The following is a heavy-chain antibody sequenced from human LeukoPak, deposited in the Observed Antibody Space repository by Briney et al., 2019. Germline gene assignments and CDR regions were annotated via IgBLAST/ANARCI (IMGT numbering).Heavy chain of an antibody. CDR3: ARGGHALRGSYASY. D-gene: IGHD1-26*01. CDR2: IYYSGST. J-gene: IGHJ4*02. CDR1: GGSISSSSYY. Sequence: SETLSLTCTVSGGSISSSSYYWGWIRQPPGKGLEWIGSIYYSGSTYYNPSLKSRVTISVDTSKNQFSLKLSSVTAADTAVYYCARGGHALRGSYASYWGQGTLVTVSS. V-gene: IGHV4-39*07.